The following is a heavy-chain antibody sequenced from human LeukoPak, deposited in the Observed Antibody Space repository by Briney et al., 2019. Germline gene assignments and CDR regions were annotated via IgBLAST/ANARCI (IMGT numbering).Heavy chain of an antibody. D-gene: IGHD3-3*01. J-gene: IGHJ6*03. Sequence: SETLSLTCTVSGGSISSYYWSWIRQPPGKGLEWIGYIYYSGSTNYNPSLKSRVTISVDTSKHKFSLKLSSVTAADTAVYYCARGSYYDFWSGYYSSVGKRDYYYYMDVWGKGTTVTVSS. CDR3: ARGSYYDFWSGYYSSVGKRDYYYYMDV. CDR1: GGSISSYY. V-gene: IGHV4-59*01. CDR2: IYYSGST.